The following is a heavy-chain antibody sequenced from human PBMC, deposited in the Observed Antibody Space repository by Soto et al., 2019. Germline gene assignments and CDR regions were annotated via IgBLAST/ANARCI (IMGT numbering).Heavy chain of an antibody. Sequence: QLQLQESGPGLVKPSETLSLTCTVSGGSITSSFYWGWIRQPPGKGLEWIGSIYATGNTYYNPSLKGRVTISPDTSKNQFSLNLISGTAADTAVYYCRSSSRYSTDVWGQGATVTVSS. J-gene: IGHJ6*02. V-gene: IGHV4-39*01. CDR1: GGSITSSFY. CDR2: IYATGNT. D-gene: IGHD6-13*01. CDR3: RSSSRYSTDV.